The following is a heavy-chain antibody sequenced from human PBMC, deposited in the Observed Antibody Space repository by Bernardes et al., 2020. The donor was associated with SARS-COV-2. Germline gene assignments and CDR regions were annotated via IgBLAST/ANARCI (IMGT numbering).Heavy chain of an antibody. J-gene: IGHJ6*02. Sequence: ASVKVSCKVSGYTLTELSVHWVRQAPGKGLEWMGGFDPEVGKTIYAQKIQGRVTMTEDTSTDTAYMELSSLRFEYTAVYYCAIAPMVRGVVRDYYYYYGMDVWGQGTTVTVSS. CDR1: GYTLTELS. D-gene: IGHD3-10*01. CDR2: FDPEVGKT. V-gene: IGHV1-24*01. CDR3: AIAPMVRGVVRDYYYYYGMDV.